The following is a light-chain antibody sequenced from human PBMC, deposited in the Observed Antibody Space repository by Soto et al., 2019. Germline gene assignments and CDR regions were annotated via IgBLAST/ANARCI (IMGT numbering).Light chain of an antibody. V-gene: IGKV1-5*03. CDR2: KAS. CDR3: QQYSSSLLT. J-gene: IGKJ4*01. Sequence: EIQMSQSAATLYASAGDRVTVTCGASQSINTWLAWYQHKQGKAPKLLMYKASTLQSGVPSRFSGNGSGTEFTTTISSLQPDDLAIYYCQQYSSSLLTFGGGTQLDIK. CDR1: QSINTW.